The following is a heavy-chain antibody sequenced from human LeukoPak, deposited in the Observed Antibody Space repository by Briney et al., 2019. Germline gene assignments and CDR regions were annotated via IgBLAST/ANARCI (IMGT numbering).Heavy chain of an antibody. CDR3: AREGLTMVRGVIPYYYYYMDV. CDR2: INAGNGNT. CDR1: GYTFTSYA. Sequence: ASVKVSCKASGYTFTSYAMHWVRQAPGQRLEWMGWINAGNGNTKYSQEFQGRVTITRDTSASTAYMELSSLRSEDMAVYYCAREGLTMVRGVIPYYYYYMDVWGKGTTVTVSS. V-gene: IGHV1-3*03. D-gene: IGHD3-10*01. J-gene: IGHJ6*03.